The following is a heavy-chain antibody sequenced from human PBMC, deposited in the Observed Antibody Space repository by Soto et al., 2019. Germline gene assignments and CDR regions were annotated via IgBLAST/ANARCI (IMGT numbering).Heavy chain of an antibody. CDR3: ARHPVVRPQGHDYYYYGMDV. J-gene: IGHJ6*02. CDR2: TYYRSKWYT. Sequence: PSQTLSLTCAISGDSVSSNSAAWNWIRQSPSRGLEWLGRTYYRSKWYTDYAGSVKSRITINPDTSKNQFSLQMKSLTPDDAAVYYCARHPVVRPQGHDYYYYGMDVWGQGTTVTVSS. CDR1: GDSVSSNSAA. D-gene: IGHD3-10*01. V-gene: IGHV6-1*01.